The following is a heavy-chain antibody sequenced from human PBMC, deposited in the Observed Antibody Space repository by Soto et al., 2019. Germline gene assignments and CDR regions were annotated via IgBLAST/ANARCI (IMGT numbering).Heavy chain of an antibody. CDR2: ISAYNGNT. CDR3: ARDFNRVVRGLMTDSSPFDP. J-gene: IGHJ5*02. D-gene: IGHD3-10*01. V-gene: IGHV1-18*01. Sequence: QGLEWIVWISAYNGNTNYAQKLQGRVTMTTDTSTSTAYMELRSLRSDDTAVYYCARDFNRVVRGLMTDSSPFDPWGQRTLFSGSS.